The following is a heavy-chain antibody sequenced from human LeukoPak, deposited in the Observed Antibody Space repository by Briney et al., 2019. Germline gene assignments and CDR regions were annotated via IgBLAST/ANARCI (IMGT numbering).Heavy chain of an antibody. D-gene: IGHD2/OR15-2a*01. CDR2: ISATGSTT. J-gene: IGHJ3*01. Sequence: GGSLRLSCTASGLTFSTYALSWVRQTPEKGLEWLSVISATGSTTYYADSVRGRFTISRDNSKNTLYLQMNSLRVEDMAVYYCAKDSQSVAFFLDDAFDLWGQGTIVTVSA. CDR1: GLTFSTYA. CDR3: AKDSQSVAFFLDDAFDL. V-gene: IGHV3-23*01.